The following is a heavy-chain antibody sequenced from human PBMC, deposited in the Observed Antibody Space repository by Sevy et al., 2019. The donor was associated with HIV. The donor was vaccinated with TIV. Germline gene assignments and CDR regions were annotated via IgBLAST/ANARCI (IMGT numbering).Heavy chain of an antibody. J-gene: IGHJ6*02. V-gene: IGHV3-7*01. CDR3: AREAVAGRSGPWKADYYYAGMDV. CDR2: IKHDGGER. D-gene: IGHD6-19*01. Sequence: GGSLRLSCVASGFTFSNYWRSWVRQAPGKGLEWVANIKHDGGERYYVDSVRGRFTISRDNAKNSVYLQMNSLRAEDTAVYYCAREAVAGRSGPWKADYYYAGMDVWGQGTTVTVSS. CDR1: GFTFSNYW.